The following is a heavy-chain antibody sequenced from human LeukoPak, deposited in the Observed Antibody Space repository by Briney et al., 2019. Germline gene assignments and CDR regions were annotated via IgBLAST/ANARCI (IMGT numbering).Heavy chain of an antibody. D-gene: IGHD3-3*01. CDR3: ARAPSVLRFLEWLNYFDY. V-gene: IGHV3-21*01. CDR1: GFTFSSYS. CDR2: ISSSSSYI. Sequence: GGSLRLSCAASGFTFSSYSMNWVRQAPGKGLEWVSSISSSSSYIYYADSVKGGFTISRDNAKNSLYLQMNSLRAEDTAVYYCARAPSVLRFLEWLNYFDYWGQGTLVTVSS. J-gene: IGHJ4*02.